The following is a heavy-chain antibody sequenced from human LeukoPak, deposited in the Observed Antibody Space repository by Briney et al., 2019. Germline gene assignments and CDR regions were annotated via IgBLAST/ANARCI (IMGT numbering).Heavy chain of an antibody. CDR3: ATDNSYGSGSYYT. J-gene: IGHJ4*02. CDR1: GYTFTGYF. V-gene: IGHV1-2*02. D-gene: IGHD3-10*01. CDR2: INPNSRGT. Sequence: ASVKVSCKASGYTFTGYFIHWVRQAPGQGLEWMGWINPNSRGTNYAQKFQGRVTMPRDTSISTAYMELSSLKSDDTAVYYCATDNSYGSGSYYTWGQGTLVTVSS.